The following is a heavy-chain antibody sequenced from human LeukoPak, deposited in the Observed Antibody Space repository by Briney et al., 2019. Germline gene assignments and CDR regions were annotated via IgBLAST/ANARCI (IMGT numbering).Heavy chain of an antibody. CDR1: GFTFSSYS. V-gene: IGHV3-21*01. J-gene: IGHJ4*02. D-gene: IGHD1-26*01. Sequence: GGSLRLSCAASGFTFSSYSMNWVRQAPGKGLEWVSSISSSSSYIYYADSVKGRFTISRDNAKNSLYLQMNSLRAEDTAVYHCARLVVGAIDYWGQGTLVTVSS. CDR2: ISSSSSYI. CDR3: ARLVVGAIDY.